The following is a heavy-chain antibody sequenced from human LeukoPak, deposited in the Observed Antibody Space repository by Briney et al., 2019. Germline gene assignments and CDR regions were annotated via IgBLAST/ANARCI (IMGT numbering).Heavy chain of an antibody. D-gene: IGHD3-10*01. CDR3: VRSLGSGSSTNLAVDY. J-gene: IGHJ4*02. Sequence: PSETLSLTCIVSGGSVSSGSYYWSWIRQPPGKGLEWIGYIYNSESTNYNPSLKSRVTISVDTSENQFSLKLSSVTAADTAVYYCVRSLGSGSSTNLAVDYWGQGTLVTVSS. V-gene: IGHV4-61*01. CDR1: GGSVSSGSYY. CDR2: IYNSEST.